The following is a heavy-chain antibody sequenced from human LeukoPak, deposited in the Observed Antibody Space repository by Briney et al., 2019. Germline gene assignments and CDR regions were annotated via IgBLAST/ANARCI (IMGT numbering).Heavy chain of an antibody. CDR2: ISNDGTT. CDR1: GFSFNDCT. V-gene: IGHV3-23*01. Sequence: GGSLRLSCAASGFSFNDCTMNWVRQAPGKGLEWIAVISNDGTTYYIDSVKGRFTISRDNSKNTLYLQMNGLRAEDTAVYFCAKRVINNPFDNWGQGTLVTVSS. J-gene: IGHJ4*02. D-gene: IGHD2/OR15-2a*01. CDR3: AKRVINNPFDN.